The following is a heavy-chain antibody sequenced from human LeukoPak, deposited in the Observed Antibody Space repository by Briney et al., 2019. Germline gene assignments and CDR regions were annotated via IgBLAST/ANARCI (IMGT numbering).Heavy chain of an antibody. J-gene: IGHJ4*02. CDR2: MNPNSGNT. Sequence: VASVKVSCKASGYTFTSYDINWVRQATGQGLEWMGWMNPNSGNTGYAQKFQGSVTMTRNTSISTAYMELSSLRSEDTAVYYCARGRVRCSSTSCYFGYWGQGTLVTVSS. CDR3: ARGRVRCSSTSCYFGY. V-gene: IGHV1-8*01. CDR1: GYTFTSYD. D-gene: IGHD2-2*01.